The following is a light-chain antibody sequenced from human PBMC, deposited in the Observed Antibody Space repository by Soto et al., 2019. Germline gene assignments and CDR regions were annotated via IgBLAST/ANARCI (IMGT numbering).Light chain of an antibody. CDR1: SSDVGGYNY. V-gene: IGLV2-8*01. CDR2: EVS. J-gene: IGLJ1*01. CDR3: SSYAGNNSFV. Sequence: QSVLTQPPSASGSPGQSVTISCTGTSSDVGGYNYVSWYQQHPGKAPKLLIYEVSKWPSGVPDRFSGSKSGNTASLTVSGLKAEDEADYYCSSYAGNNSFVFGTGSKVTXL.